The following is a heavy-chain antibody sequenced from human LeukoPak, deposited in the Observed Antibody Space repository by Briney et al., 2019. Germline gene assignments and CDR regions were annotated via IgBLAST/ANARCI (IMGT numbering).Heavy chain of an antibody. D-gene: IGHD6-13*01. J-gene: IGHJ6*02. CDR3: ARGADSSSWSNYYYYGMDV. V-gene: IGHV3-13*01. CDR1: GFTSSSYA. Sequence: PGGPLTLPFAASGFTSSSYAMHGAAQPTGKVREWASAIGTAGDTYYPGPVKGRFTISRENAKNSLYLQMNSLGAGDTAVYYCARGADSSSWSNYYYYGMDVWGQGTTVTVSS. CDR2: IGTAGDT.